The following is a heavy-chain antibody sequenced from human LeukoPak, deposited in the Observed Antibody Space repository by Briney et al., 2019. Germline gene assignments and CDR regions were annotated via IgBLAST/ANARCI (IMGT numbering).Heavy chain of an antibody. CDR2: ISGSGGST. D-gene: IGHD2-2*01. V-gene: IGHV3-23*01. J-gene: IGHJ4*02. CDR3: AKDCLYSGTSCYGHY. Sequence: GGSLRLSCAASGFTFSSYAMSWVRQAPGKGLEWVPAISGSGGSTYYADSVKGRFTISRDNSKNTLYLQMNSLRAEDTAVYYCAKDCLYSGTSCYGHYWGQGTLVTVSS. CDR1: GFTFSSYA.